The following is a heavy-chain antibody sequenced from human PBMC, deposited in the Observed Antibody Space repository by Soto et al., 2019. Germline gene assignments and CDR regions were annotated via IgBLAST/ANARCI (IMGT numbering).Heavy chain of an antibody. Sequence: ASVKVSCKASGGTFSNYAISWVRQAPGQGLEWMGGIIPIFGTANYAQKFQGRVTITADEFTSTAYMELSGLRSEDTAVYYCAREGGLVGATSSPAYWGQGTLVTVSS. CDR3: AREGGLVGATSSPAY. V-gene: IGHV1-69*13. D-gene: IGHD1-26*01. J-gene: IGHJ4*02. CDR2: IIPIFGTA. CDR1: GGTFSNYA.